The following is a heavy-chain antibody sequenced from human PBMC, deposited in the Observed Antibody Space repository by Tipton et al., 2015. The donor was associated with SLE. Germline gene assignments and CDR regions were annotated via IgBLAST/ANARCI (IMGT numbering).Heavy chain of an antibody. CDR2: INPNNGDT. CDR3: ARERESSGRFLDY. J-gene: IGHJ4*02. D-gene: IGHD3-3*01. Sequence: QVQLVQSGAEVKKPGASVTVSCTASGYTFTAYFIHWVRQAPGQGLEWMGRINPNNGDTNYAQKFQGRPTMTRETSINTAYMVVSSLRSDDTAMYFCARERESSGRFLDYWGPGSVVTVSS. V-gene: IGHV1-2*06. CDR1: GYTFTAYF.